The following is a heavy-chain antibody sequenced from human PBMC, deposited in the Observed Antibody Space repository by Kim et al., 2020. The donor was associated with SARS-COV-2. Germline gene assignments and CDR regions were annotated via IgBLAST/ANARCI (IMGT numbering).Heavy chain of an antibody. Sequence: STYYNPPLKSRVTISVDTSKNHFSLKLSSVTAADTAVYFCARGSGSFESNYWGQGTLVTVSS. J-gene: IGHJ4*02. V-gene: IGHV4-39*02. CDR2: ST. CDR3: ARGSGSFESNY. D-gene: IGHD1-26*01.